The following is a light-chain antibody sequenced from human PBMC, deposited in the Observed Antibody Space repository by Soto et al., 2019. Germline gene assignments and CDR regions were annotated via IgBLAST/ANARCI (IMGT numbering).Light chain of an antibody. CDR1: QSLLHSNGYNY. Sequence: DIVMTQSPLSLPVTPGEPASISCRSSQSLLHSNGYNYLDWYLQKPGQSPQLLIYLGSNRASGVPDRFSGSGSGTYFTLKISRVEAEDVGVYYCMQALQTPRFTFGPGTKVDIK. V-gene: IGKV2-28*01. J-gene: IGKJ3*01. CDR3: MQALQTPRFT. CDR2: LGS.